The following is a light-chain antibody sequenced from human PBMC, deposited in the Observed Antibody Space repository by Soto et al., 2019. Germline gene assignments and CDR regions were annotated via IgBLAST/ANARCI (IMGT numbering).Light chain of an antibody. CDR2: AAS. J-gene: IGKJ5*01. CDR3: LQHDSYPIT. CDR1: QGISSY. Sequence: AIRMTQSPSSLSACTGDSISITCGASQGISSYLAWYQQKPGKAPKLLIYAASTLQSGVPSRFSGSGSGTEFTLTISSLQPDDFATYYCLQHDSYPITFGQGTRLEIK. V-gene: IGKV1-8*01.